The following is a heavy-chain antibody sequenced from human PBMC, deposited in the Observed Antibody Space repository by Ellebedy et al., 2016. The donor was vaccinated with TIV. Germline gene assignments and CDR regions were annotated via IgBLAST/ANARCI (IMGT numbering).Heavy chain of an antibody. CDR1: GFTFSSYG. D-gene: IGHD3-3*01. V-gene: IGHV3-33*01. CDR3: AREEEWLSLIDY. Sequence: GGSLRLXXAASGFTFSSYGMHWVRQAPGKGLEWVAVIWYDGSKKYYADSVKGRFTISRDNSKNTLYLQMNSLRAEDTAVYYCAREEEWLSLIDYWGQGTLVTVSS. CDR2: IWYDGSKK. J-gene: IGHJ4*02.